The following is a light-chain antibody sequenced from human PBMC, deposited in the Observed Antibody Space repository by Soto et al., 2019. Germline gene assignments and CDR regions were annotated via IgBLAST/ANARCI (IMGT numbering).Light chain of an antibody. CDR2: VAS. J-gene: IGKJ4*01. V-gene: IGKV3-15*01. CDR3: QQYNKWPLT. Sequence: EIVMTQSPATLSVSPGEGATPSARAIKRVGSNLAWYRQKPGQAPRLLIYVASTWATGIPARFDGSGSGTEFTLTISSLQSEDFAVYYCQQYNKWPLTFGGGTRVEIK. CDR1: KRVGSN.